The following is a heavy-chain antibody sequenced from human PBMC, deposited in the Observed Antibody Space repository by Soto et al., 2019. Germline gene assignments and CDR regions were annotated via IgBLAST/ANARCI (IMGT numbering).Heavy chain of an antibody. J-gene: IGHJ4*02. D-gene: IGHD3-3*01. CDR1: GYTFTSYS. CDR3: ARGPVSGYYDY. CDR2: INPSGGST. Sequence: VASVKVSCKASGYTFTSYSMHWVRQAPGQGLEWMGIINPSGGSTSYAQKFQGRVTITADKSTSTAYMELSSLRSEDTAVYYCARGPVSGYYDYWGQGTLVTVSS. V-gene: IGHV1-46*01.